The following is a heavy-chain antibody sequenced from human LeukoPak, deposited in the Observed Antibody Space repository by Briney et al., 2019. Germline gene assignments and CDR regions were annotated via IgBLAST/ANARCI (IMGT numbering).Heavy chain of an antibody. CDR2: IRNDGSTK. V-gene: IGHV3-30*02. CDR3: AKDYCSSTSCYPSYFDY. J-gene: IGHJ4*02. D-gene: IGHD2-2*01. Sequence: GGSLRLSCAASGFTFSNYGMHWVRQAPGKGLEWVAFIRNDGSTKYYVDSVKGRFVISRDNSKNTLYLQMNSLRAEDTAVYYCAKDYCSSTSCYPSYFDYWGQGTLVTVSS. CDR1: GFTFSNYG.